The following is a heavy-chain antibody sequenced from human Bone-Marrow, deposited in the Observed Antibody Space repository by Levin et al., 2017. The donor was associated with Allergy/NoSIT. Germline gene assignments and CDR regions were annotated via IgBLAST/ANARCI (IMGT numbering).Heavy chain of an antibody. CDR3: AGSSSGTGQFDH. D-gene: IGHD6-6*01. V-gene: IGHV1-69*06. CDR1: GGIFSTYV. J-gene: IGHJ4*02. Sequence: KISCKASGGIFSTYVISWVRQAPGQGLECIGGIVPIFGTTHYAQKLQGRITITADKSTSTAYMELSRLRSEDTAVYYCAGSSSGTGQFDHWGQGTLVTVSS. CDR2: IVPIFGTT.